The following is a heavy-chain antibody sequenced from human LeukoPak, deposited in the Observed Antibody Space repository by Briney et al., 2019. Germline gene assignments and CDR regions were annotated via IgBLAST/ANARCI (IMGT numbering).Heavy chain of an antibody. CDR1: GGSISSSHYY. V-gene: IGHV4-39*01. Sequence: SETLSLTCTVSGGSISSSHYYWGWIRQPPGKGLEWIANVYYSGSTYYNPSLKSQVTISVDTSKNQFSLKLSSVTAADTAIYYCARLNTGSYYYYYYYMDVWGKGTTVTVSS. D-gene: IGHD1-26*01. CDR3: ARLNTGSYYYYYYYMDV. J-gene: IGHJ6*03. CDR2: VYYSGST.